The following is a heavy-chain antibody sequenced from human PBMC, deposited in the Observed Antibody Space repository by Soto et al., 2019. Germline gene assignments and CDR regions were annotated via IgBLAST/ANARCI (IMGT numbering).Heavy chain of an antibody. CDR3: ARDSAFSFDY. V-gene: IGHV3-48*01. CDR1: GFSFSTYS. Sequence: DVQLVGSGGGLVQPGGSMRLSCSVSGFSFSTYSMNWVRQAPGKGLEWISYIRSSDRTIYYADSVKGRFTISSDNAENSLYLQMNSLRAEDTAVYYCARDSAFSFDYWGQGALVTVSS. CDR2: IRSSDRTI. J-gene: IGHJ4*02.